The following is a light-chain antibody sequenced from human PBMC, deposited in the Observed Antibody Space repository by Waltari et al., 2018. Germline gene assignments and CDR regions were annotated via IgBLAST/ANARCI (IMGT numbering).Light chain of an antibody. J-gene: IGKJ3*01. CDR3: QQLHTYPFS. CDR2: DAS. V-gene: IGKV1-9*01. CDR1: QCINNH. Sequence: DIQLTQSPAFLAAFLRDRVTITCRASQCINNHLAWYQQIPGRAPKLLIYDASTLQSGVPSRFSGSGSGTQFTLTITSLQPEDLGTYYCQQLHTYPFSFGPGTKVDVK.